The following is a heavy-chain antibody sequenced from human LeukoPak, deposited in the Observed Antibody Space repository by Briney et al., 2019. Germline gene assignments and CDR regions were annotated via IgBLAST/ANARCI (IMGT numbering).Heavy chain of an antibody. CDR1: GGSISSSSYY. CDR2: IYYSGST. Sequence: SETLSLTCTVSGGSISSSSYYWGWIRQPPGKGLEWIGSIYYSGSTYYNPSLKSRVTISVDTSKNQFSLKLSSVTAADTAVYYCARPDTAMGVFDYWGQGTLVTVSS. CDR3: ARPDTAMGVFDY. D-gene: IGHD5-18*01. V-gene: IGHV4-39*07. J-gene: IGHJ4*02.